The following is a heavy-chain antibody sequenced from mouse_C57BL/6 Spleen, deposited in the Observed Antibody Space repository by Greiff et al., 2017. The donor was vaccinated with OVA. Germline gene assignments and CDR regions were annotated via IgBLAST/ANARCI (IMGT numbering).Heavy chain of an antibody. CDR1: GYSITSGYD. V-gene: IGHV3-1*01. CDR2: ISYSGST. Sequence: EVQLQESGPGMVKPSQSLSLTCTVTGYSITSGYDWHWIRHFPGNKLEWMGYISYSGSTNYNPSLKSRISITHDTSTNHFFLKLNSVTTEDTATYYCARGNYGSSADYWGQGTSVTVSS. CDR3: ARGNYGSSADY. D-gene: IGHD1-1*01. J-gene: IGHJ4*01.